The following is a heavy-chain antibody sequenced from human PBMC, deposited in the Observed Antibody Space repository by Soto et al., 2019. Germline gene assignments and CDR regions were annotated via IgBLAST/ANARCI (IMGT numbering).Heavy chain of an antibody. CDR3: AKELDDYSSAIDF. V-gene: IGHV3-23*01. CDR2: ISGSGGSGRG. CDR1: GFSFRKYA. J-gene: IGHJ4*02. D-gene: IGHD4-4*01. Sequence: EVQLLESGGGLVQPGGSLRLSCVGSGFSFRKYAMNWVRQAPGKGLEWVSGISGSGGSGRGFYADPVKGRFTISRDNSKNTLYLEMTSLRAEDTAVYYCAKELDDYSSAIDFWGQGTLVTVSS.